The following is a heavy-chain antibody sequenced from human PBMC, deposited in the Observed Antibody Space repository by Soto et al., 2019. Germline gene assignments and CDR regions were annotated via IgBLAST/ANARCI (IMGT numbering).Heavy chain of an antibody. CDR2: ISGSGGSI. Sequence: EVQLLESGGGLAQPGKSLRLSCAASGFTFASYAMSWVRQAPGKGLEWVSAISGSGGSIYYADSVRGRFTISRDNSKKMLYLQMSSLRADDTAVYYRAKVPSANYHYYYYMDVWGKGTTVTVSS. J-gene: IGHJ6*03. CDR3: AKVPSANYHYYYYMDV. V-gene: IGHV3-23*01. CDR1: GFTFASYA.